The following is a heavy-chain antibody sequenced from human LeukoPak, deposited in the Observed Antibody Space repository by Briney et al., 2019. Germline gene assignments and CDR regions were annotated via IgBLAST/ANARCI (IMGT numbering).Heavy chain of an antibody. CDR1: GGSISSGDYS. CDR3: GRGIAAAGTDY. D-gene: IGHD6-13*01. CDR2: IYYSGST. J-gene: IGHJ4*02. V-gene: IGHV4-30-4*01. Sequence: SETLSLTCTVSGGSISSGDYSWSWIRQPPGKGLEWIGYIYYSGSTYYNPSLKSRVTISVDTSKNQFSLKLSSVTAADTAVYYCGRGIAAAGTDYWGQGTLVTVSS.